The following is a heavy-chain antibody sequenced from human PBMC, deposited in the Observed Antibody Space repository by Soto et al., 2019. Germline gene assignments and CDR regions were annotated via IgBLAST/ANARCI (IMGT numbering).Heavy chain of an antibody. J-gene: IGHJ6*03. CDR1: GFTFSSYW. CDR2: INSDGSST. D-gene: IGHD2-2*01. Sequence: GGSLRLSCAASGFTFSSYWMHWVRQAPGKGLVWVSRINSDGSSTGYADSVKGRFTISRDNAKNTLYLQMNSLRAEDTAVYYCTKGYCSSTSCYVGGNFYYYYYMDVWGKGTTVTVSS. V-gene: IGHV3-74*01. CDR3: TKGYCSSTSCYVGGNFYYYYYMDV.